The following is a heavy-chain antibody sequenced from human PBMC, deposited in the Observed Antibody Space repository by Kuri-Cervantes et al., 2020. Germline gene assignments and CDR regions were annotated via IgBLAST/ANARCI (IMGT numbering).Heavy chain of an antibody. J-gene: IGHJ5*02. CDR3: ARVRDCSSTSGYFRGNNWFDP. CDR2: IIPIFGTA. Sequence: SVKVSCKASGGTFSSYAISWVRQAPGQGLEWMGGIIPIFGTANYAQKFQGRVTITTDESTSTAYMELSSLRSEDTALYYCARVRDCSSTSGYFRGNNWFDPWGQGTLVTVSS. D-gene: IGHD2-2*01. CDR1: GGTFSSYA. V-gene: IGHV1-69*05.